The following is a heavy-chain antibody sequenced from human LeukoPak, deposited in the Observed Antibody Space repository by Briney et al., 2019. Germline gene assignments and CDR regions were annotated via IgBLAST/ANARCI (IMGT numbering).Heavy chain of an antibody. J-gene: IGHJ4*02. CDR3: ARSASIAVAGTY. V-gene: IGHV1-2*02. CDR2: INPNSGDT. Sequence: ASVKVSCKASGYTFTSYYMHWVRQAPGQGLEWMGWINPNSGDTNYAQKFQGRVTMTRDTSISTAYMELSSLKSDDTAVYYCARSASIAVAGTYWGQGTLVTVSS. D-gene: IGHD6-19*01. CDR1: GYTFTSYY.